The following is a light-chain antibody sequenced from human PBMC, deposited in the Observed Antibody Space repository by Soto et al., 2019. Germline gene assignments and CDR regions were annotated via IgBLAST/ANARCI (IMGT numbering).Light chain of an antibody. CDR2: AAY. Sequence: IRMTQSPSPLSAAGGDIVTITRRASQGISSYLAWYQQKPGKAPKLLIYAAYTLQSGVPSRFSGSGSGTDFTLTISCLQSEDFATYYCLQNNSYPRTFGKGTKVDI. J-gene: IGKJ1*01. V-gene: IGKV1-8*01. CDR3: LQNNSYPRT. CDR1: QGISSY.